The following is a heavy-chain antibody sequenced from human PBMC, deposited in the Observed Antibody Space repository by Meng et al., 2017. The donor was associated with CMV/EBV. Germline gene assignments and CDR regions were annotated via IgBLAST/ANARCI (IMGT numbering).Heavy chain of an antibody. Sequence: GESLKISCAASGFTFSSYWMSWVRQAPGKGLEWVANIKQDGSEKYYADSVKGRFTISRDNSKNTLYLQMNSLRAEDTAVYYCAKDRCSSTSCYTDLPYWGQGTLVTVSS. V-gene: IGHV3-7*03. CDR2: IKQDGSEK. D-gene: IGHD2-2*02. CDR3: AKDRCSSTSCYTDLPY. J-gene: IGHJ4*02. CDR1: GFTFSSYW.